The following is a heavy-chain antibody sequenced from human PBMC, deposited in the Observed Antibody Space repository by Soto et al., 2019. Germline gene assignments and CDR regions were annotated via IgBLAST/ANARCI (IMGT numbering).Heavy chain of an antibody. Sequence: QVQLVESGGGVVQPGRSLRLSCAASGFTFSTYTMHWVRQAPGKGLEWVADISYDGINKYFADSVKGRFTISRDNSKNTRYLQRNSVRADDTAVYYCATAARGYNSGWYEYCFDYWGQGTLVTVSS. CDR3: ATAARGYNSGWYEYCFDY. CDR1: GFTFSTYT. J-gene: IGHJ4*02. D-gene: IGHD6-19*01. CDR2: ISYDGINK. V-gene: IGHV3-30*14.